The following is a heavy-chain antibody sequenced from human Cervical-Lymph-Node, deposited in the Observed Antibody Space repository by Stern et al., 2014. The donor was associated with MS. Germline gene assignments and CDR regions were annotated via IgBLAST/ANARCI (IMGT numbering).Heavy chain of an antibody. D-gene: IGHD6-13*01. J-gene: IGHJ5*02. Sequence: QLQLQESGPGLVKPSETLSLTCTVSSYSISSGYYWGWIRQPPGKGLEWIGTIYHSGSTYYNPSLKSRVTLSLDTSKNQFSLKPISVTAADTAMYYCAREEQQLVHGNWFDPWGQGTLVTVSS. CDR3: AREEQQLVHGNWFDP. V-gene: IGHV4-38-2*02. CDR1: SYSISSGYY. CDR2: IYHSGST.